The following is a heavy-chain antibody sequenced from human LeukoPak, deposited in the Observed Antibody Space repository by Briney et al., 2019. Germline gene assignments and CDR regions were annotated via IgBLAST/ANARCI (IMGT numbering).Heavy chain of an antibody. D-gene: IGHD6-19*01. Sequence: PSETLSLTCTVSGGSISSSSYYWGWIRQPPGKGLEWIGSIYYSGSTYYNPSLKSRVTISVDTSKNQFSLKLSSVTAADTAVYYCARDSSGYWYFDLWGRGTLVTVSS. J-gene: IGHJ2*01. V-gene: IGHV4-39*07. CDR3: ARDSSGYWYFDL. CDR1: GGSISSSSYY. CDR2: IYYSGST.